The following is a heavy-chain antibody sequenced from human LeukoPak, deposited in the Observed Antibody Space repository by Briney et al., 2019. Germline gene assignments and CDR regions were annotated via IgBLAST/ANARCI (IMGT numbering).Heavy chain of an antibody. D-gene: IGHD5-18*01. CDR3: ARRYSYGFDSWFDP. CDR2: INAGNGNT. J-gene: IGHJ5*02. V-gene: IGHV1-3*01. CDR1: GYTFTSYA. Sequence: GAPLKVSRQASGYTFTSYAIHWVRQAPRQKREWVGWINAGNGNTKYSQKSQGRVTITRDTSASTAYMELSSLRSEDTAVYYCARRYSYGFDSWFDPWGQGTLVTVSS.